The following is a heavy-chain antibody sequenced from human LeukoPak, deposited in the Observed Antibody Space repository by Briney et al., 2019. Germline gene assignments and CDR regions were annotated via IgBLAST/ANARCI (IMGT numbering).Heavy chain of an antibody. CDR1: GGSFSGYY. Sequence: PSETLSLTCAVHGGSFSGYYWGWIRQPPGKGLEWIGSMHHSGGTYYNPSLKSRVTISVDTAKNQVSLKLSSVTAADTAVYYCARGVTPFDYWGQGTLDTVSS. CDR2: MHHSGGT. J-gene: IGHJ4*02. D-gene: IGHD2-21*02. V-gene: IGHV4-34*01. CDR3: ARGVTPFDY.